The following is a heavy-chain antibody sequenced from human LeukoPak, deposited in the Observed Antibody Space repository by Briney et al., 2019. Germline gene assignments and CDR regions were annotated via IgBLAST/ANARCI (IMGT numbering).Heavy chain of an antibody. CDR3: ARIVVVPAAIEYYFDY. CDR1: GGSISSSNW. D-gene: IGHD2-2*01. CDR2: IYHSGST. Sequence: SETLSLTCAVSGGSISSSNWWSWVRQPPGKGLEGIGEIYHSGSTNYNPSLKSRVTISVDKSKNQFSLKLSSVTAADTAVYYCARIVVVPAAIEYYFDYWGQGTLVTVSS. J-gene: IGHJ4*02. V-gene: IGHV4-4*02.